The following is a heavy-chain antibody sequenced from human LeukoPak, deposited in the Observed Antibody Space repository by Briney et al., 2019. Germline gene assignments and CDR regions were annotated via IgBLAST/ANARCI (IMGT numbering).Heavy chain of an antibody. V-gene: IGHV3-66*04. Sequence: GGSLRLSCAASGFTVSSNYMSWVRQAPGKGLEWVSVIYSCGSTYYADSVKGRFTIYRDKSKNQLYLQINRLRAEDTAVYYCARLDVLNLFDPWQKGTTVTVS. CDR1: GFTVSSNY. CDR2: IYSCGST. J-gene: IGHJ5*01. CDR3: ARLDVLNLFDP.